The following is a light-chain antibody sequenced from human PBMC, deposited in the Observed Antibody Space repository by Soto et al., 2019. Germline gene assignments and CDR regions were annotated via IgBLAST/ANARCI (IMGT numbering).Light chain of an antibody. CDR3: HHGFSTLAWT. Sequence: DIQMTQSPSSLSASVGDRVTITCRASQSISSYLNWYQQEPGKAPKLLVYAASILQSGVPARFSGSGSGTDFTLTISSLQPEDFATYYCHHGFSTLAWTFGQGTKVEIK. V-gene: IGKV1-39*01. CDR2: AAS. J-gene: IGKJ1*01. CDR1: QSISSY.